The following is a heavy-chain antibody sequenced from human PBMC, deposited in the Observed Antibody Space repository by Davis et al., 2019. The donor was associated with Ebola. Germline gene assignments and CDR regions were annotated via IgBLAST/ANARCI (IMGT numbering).Heavy chain of an antibody. CDR1: GYTFTSYG. CDR2: INPHNGNT. CDR3: ARAQFPTTSDH. D-gene: IGHD1-1*01. V-gene: IGHV1-18*04. J-gene: IGHJ4*02. Sequence: ASVKVSSKASGYTFTSYGITWVRQAPGQGLEWMGWINPHNGNTNYAQNVQGRVTMTTDTSTSTAYMEVGILRSDDTAVYYCARAQFPTTSDHWGQGTLVTVSS.